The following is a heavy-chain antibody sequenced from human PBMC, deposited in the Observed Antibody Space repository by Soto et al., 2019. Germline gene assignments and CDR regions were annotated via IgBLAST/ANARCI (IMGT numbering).Heavy chain of an antibody. J-gene: IGHJ4*02. V-gene: IGHV3-21*01. Sequence: PGGSLGLSLEAFGFPFSIYGMTWFRQAPGKGLECVSSISSSSSYIYYADSVKGRFTISRDNAKNSLYLQMNSLRAADTAVYYCARDVAVAGTDFDYWGQGALVTVSS. CDR1: GFPFSIYG. CDR2: ISSSSSYI. CDR3: ARDVAVAGTDFDY. D-gene: IGHD6-19*01.